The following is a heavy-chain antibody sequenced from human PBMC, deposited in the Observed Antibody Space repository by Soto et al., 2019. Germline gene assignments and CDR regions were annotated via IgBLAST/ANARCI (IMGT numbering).Heavy chain of an antibody. CDR2: IYYRGST. D-gene: IGHD6-13*01. V-gene: IGHV4-59*01. CDR3: ARQQLLPFYYALDV. J-gene: IGHJ6*02. CDR1: GDSISGYY. Sequence: SETLSLTCTVAGDSISGYYWSWIRQAPGKGLEYIGYIYYRGSTNYNPSLKSRVTMSVDTSKNQFSLKVNSVTAADTAVYFCARQQLLPFYYALDVWGQGTTVTGSS.